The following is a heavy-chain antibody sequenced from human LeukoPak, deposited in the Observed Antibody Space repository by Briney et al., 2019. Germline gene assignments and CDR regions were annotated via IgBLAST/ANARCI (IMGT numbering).Heavy chain of an antibody. CDR1: GFTFSSYW. Sequence: GGSLRLSCAASGFTFSSYWMHWVRQAPGKGLVWVSRINTDGSSTSYADSVKGRFTISRDNAKNTLYLQMNSLRAEDTAVYYCARGHIVVGYYYYMDVWGKGTTVTVSS. J-gene: IGHJ6*03. CDR3: ARGHIVVGYYYYMDV. CDR2: INTDGSST. D-gene: IGHD2-15*01. V-gene: IGHV3-74*01.